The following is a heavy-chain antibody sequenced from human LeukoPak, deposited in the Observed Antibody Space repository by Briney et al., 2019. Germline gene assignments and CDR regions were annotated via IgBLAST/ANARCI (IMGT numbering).Heavy chain of an antibody. V-gene: IGHV4-59*08. CDR3: ARHLETSSWYVDY. J-gene: IGHJ4*02. CDR2: IYYSGSS. D-gene: IGHD6-13*01. Sequence: PSETLSLTCTVSGGSISNYYWSWIRQPPGKGLEWIGYIYYSGSSNYNPSLKSRVTISVDTSKNQFSLKLSSVTAADTAVYYCARHLETSSWYVDYWGQGTLVTVSS. CDR1: GGSISNYY.